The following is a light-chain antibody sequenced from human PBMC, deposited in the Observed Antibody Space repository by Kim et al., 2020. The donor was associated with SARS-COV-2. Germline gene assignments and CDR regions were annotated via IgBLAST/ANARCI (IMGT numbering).Light chain of an antibody. CDR2: DVS. CDR3: SSYTSSSTSPL. J-gene: IGLJ2*01. CDR1: SSDVGGYNY. Sequence: QSITISCTGTSSDVGGYNYVSWYQQHPGKAPKLMIYDVSNRPSGVSNRFSGSKAGNTASLTISGLQAEDEADYYCSSYTSSSTSPLFGGGTQLTVL. V-gene: IGLV2-14*03.